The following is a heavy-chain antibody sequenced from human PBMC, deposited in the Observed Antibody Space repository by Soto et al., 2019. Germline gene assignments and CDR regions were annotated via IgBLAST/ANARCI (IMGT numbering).Heavy chain of an antibody. V-gene: IGHV3-30*18. J-gene: IGHJ6*02. CDR1: GFTFSSYG. CDR3: AKDLGYYDFWSGYYPRPQEGYYYYGMDV. Sequence: GGSLRLSCAASGFTFSSYGMHWVRQAPGKGLEWVAVISYDGSNKYYADSVKGRFTISRDNSKNTLYLQMNSLRAEDTAVYYCAKDLGYYDFWSGYYPRPQEGYYYYGMDVWGQGTTVTVSS. D-gene: IGHD3-3*01. CDR2: ISYDGSNK.